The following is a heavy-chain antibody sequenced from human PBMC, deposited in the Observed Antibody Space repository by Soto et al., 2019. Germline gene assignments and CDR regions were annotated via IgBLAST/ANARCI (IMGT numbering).Heavy chain of an antibody. J-gene: IGHJ6*02. V-gene: IGHV1-18*04. CDR2: VRGDNGHT. CDR1: DSKFASDS. Sequence: VSSVATDSKFASDSSWWVRQPTRQGLEWMGWVRGDNGHTNYAQSLQGRVTMTTDTSTNTAYMELRSLRSDDTAVYYCEREGVAPYYYYGMDVWGQGTPVTVS. CDR3: EREGVAPYYYYGMDV. D-gene: IGHD5-12*01.